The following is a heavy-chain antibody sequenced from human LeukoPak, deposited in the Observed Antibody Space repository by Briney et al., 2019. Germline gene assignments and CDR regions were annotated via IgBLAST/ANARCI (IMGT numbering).Heavy chain of an antibody. CDR1: GGSISSSSYY. CDR3: ARHNYDSSGYYSFYWYFDL. J-gene: IGHJ2*01. V-gene: IGHV4-39*01. CDR2: IYYSGST. D-gene: IGHD3-22*01. Sequence: PSETLSLTCTVSGGSISSSSYYWGWLRQPPGKGLEWIGSIYYSGSTYYNPSLKSRVTISVDTSKNQFSLKLSSVTAADTAVYYCARHNYDSSGYYSFYWYFDLWGRGTLVTVSS.